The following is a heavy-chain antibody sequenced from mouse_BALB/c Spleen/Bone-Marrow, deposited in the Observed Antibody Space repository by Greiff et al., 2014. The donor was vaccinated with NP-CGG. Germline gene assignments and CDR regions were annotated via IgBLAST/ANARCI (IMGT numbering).Heavy chain of an antibody. D-gene: IGHD1-1*01. CDR2: ISSGGSYT. V-gene: IGHV5-9-1*01. J-gene: IGHJ1*01. CDR3: ARQDYYGSSPHWYFDV. Sequence: DVMLVESGGGLVKPGGSLKLSCAASGFTFSRYAMSWVRQTPEKRLEWVATISSGGSYTYYADSVKGRFTISRDTAKNTLYLQMSSLKSEDTAMYYCARQDYYGSSPHWYFDVWGAGTTVTVSS. CDR1: GFTFSRYA.